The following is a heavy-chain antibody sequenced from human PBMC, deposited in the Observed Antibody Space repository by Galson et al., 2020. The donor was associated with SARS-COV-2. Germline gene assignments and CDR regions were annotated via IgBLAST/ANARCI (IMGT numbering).Heavy chain of an antibody. CDR1: GYTFTSYD. CDR3: ARGTPTYYYGSGSYYIPNWFDP. J-gene: IGHJ5*02. D-gene: IGHD3-10*01. V-gene: IGHV1-8*03. Sequence: ASVKVSCKASGYTFTSYDINWVRLATGQGLEWMGWMNPNSGNTGYAQKFRGRVTITRNTSISTAYMELSSLRSEDTAVYYCARGTPTYYYGSGSYYIPNWFDPWGQGTLVTVSS. CDR2: MNPNSGNT.